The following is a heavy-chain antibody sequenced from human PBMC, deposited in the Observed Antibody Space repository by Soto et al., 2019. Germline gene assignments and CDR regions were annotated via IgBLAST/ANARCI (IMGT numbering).Heavy chain of an antibody. CDR1: GGSLSTPVW. D-gene: IGHD1-1*01. Sequence: QLQLQESGPGLVKPSGTLSLTCGVSGGSLSTPVWWSWVRLPPGKGLAWIGAVFHSGSANYNPSLQSRVTISLDKSTNQFSLRLSSVTAADTAVYYCARKAWTRLDYWGQGALVTVSS. J-gene: IGHJ4*02. V-gene: IGHV4-4*02. CDR3: ARKAWTRLDY. CDR2: VFHSGSA.